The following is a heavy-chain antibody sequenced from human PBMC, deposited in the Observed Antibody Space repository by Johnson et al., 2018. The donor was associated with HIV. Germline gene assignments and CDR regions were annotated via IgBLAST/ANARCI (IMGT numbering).Heavy chain of an antibody. J-gene: IGHJ3*02. D-gene: IGHD3-16*01. Sequence: GSNKYYADSVKGRFTISRDNSKNTLYLQMNSLSTEDTAVYYCARAGLTYTLDAFDIWGLGTMVTVSS. CDR2: GSNK. CDR3: ARAGLTYTLDAFDI. V-gene: IGHV3-30*03.